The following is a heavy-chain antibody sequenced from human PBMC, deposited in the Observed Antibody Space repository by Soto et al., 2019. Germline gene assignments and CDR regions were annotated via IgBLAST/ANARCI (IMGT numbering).Heavy chain of an antibody. Sequence: SETLSLTCTVSGGSISSYYWSWIRQPPGKGLEWIGYIYYNGSTNYNPSLKSRVTILVDTSKNQFSLKLSSVTAADTAEYFCARGRPQKGGYCSSTSCYSYYYYYMDVWGKGTTVTVSS. CDR2: IYYNGST. CDR3: ARGRPQKGGYCSSTSCYSYYYYYMDV. J-gene: IGHJ6*03. D-gene: IGHD2-2*01. V-gene: IGHV4-59*01. CDR1: GGSISSYY.